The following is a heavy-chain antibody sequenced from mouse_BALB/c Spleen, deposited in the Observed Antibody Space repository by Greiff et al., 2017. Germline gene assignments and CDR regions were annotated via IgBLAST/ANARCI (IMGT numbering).Heavy chain of an antibody. V-gene: IGHV1-14*01. D-gene: IGHD2-10*02. Sequence: EVKLMESGPELVKPGASVKMSCKASGYTFTSYVMHWMKQKPGQGLEWIGYINPYNDGTKYNEKFKGKATLTSDKSSSTAYMELSSLTSEDSAVYYCARRMYGNHDYAMDYWGQGTSVTVSS. CDR1: GYTFTSYV. J-gene: IGHJ4*01. CDR3: ARRMYGNHDYAMDY. CDR2: INPYNDGT.